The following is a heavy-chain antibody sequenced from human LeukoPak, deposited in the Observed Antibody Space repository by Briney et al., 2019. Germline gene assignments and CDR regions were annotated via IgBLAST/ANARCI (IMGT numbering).Heavy chain of an antibody. CDR1: GFTFSSYG. J-gene: IGHJ5*02. CDR2: IRYDGSNK. Sequence: GGSLRLSCAASGFTFSSYGIHWVRQAPGKGLEWVAFIRYDGSNKYYADSVKGRFTISRDNSKNTLYLQMNSLSAEDTAVYYCAKDRNNWFDPWGQGTLVTVSS. V-gene: IGHV3-30*02. CDR3: AKDRNNWFDP.